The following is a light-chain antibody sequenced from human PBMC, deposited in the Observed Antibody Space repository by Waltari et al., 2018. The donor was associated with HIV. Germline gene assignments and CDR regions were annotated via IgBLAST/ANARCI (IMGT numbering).Light chain of an antibody. Sequence: SYVLTQPPSVSVAPGKTARITCGGTNLGSKSVHWYQQKPGQAPVLVIYYDSDRPSGIPERFSGSNSGNTATLTISRVEAGDEADYYCQVWDSSSDHWVFGGGTKLTVL. CDR1: NLGSKS. J-gene: IGLJ3*02. V-gene: IGLV3-21*04. CDR2: YDS. CDR3: QVWDSSSDHWV.